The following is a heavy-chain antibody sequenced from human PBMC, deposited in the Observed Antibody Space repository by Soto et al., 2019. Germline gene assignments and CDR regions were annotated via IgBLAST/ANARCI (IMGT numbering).Heavy chain of an antibody. CDR1: GFTVSSNY. CDR2: IYSGGST. CDR3: ARLPTVTTLRH. Sequence: EVQLVESGGGLVQPGGSLRLSCAASGFTVSSNYMSWVRQAPGKGLEWVSVIYSGGSTYYADSVKGRFTISRDNSKNTLYLQMNSLRAEDTAVYYCARLPTVTTLRHWGQGTLVTVSS. D-gene: IGHD4-17*01. V-gene: IGHV3-66*04. J-gene: IGHJ1*01.